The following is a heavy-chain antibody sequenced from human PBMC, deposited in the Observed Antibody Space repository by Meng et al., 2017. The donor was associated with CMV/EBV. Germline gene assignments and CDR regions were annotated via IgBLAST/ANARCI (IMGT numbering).Heavy chain of an antibody. Sequence: SETLSLTCAISGDSVSSNSAAWNWIRQSPSRGLEWLGRTYYRSKWYSDYAVSVKSRITINPDTSKNQFSLQLNSVTPEDTAVYYCARETIFGVVIIWDWFDPWGQGTLVTVSS. CDR1: GDSVSSNSAA. CDR3: ARETIFGVVIIWDWFDP. V-gene: IGHV6-1*01. D-gene: IGHD3-3*01. CDR2: TYYRSKWYS. J-gene: IGHJ5*02.